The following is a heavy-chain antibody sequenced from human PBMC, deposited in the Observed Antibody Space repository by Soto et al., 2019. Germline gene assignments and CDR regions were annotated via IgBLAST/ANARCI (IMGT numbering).Heavy chain of an antibody. CDR2: IYYSGST. CDR1: GSSISSYY. D-gene: IGHD3-10*01. CDR3: ARGPKYYYGSGSSYPALDH. V-gene: IGHV4-59*01. J-gene: IGHJ4*02. Sequence: SETLSLTCSVSGSSISSYYWSWIRQPPGRGLEWIGYIYYSGSTNYNPSLKSRVTISIDTSKSQFSLKLSSVTAADTAVYYCARGPKYYYGSGSSYPALDHWGQGTLVTVSS.